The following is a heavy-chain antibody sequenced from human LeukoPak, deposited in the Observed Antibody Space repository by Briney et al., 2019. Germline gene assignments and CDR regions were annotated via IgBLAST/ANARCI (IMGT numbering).Heavy chain of an antibody. CDR1: GYTFSSYW. J-gene: IGHJ4*02. V-gene: IGHV5-51*01. D-gene: IGHD3-3*01. Sequence: GESLRISCKGSGYTFSSYWVGWVRQMPGKGLEWMGIIYPGDSDTRYSPSLQGQVTISVDTSIGTAYLQWSSLKASDTAIYYCARQNDFRLDYWGQGTLVTVSS. CDR3: ARQNDFRLDY. CDR2: IYPGDSDT.